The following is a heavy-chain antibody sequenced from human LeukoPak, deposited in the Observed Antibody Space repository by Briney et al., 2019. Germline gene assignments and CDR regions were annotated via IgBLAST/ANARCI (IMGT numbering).Heavy chain of an antibody. Sequence: AGGSLRLSCAASGFAVNTYDMHWVREAPGEGPQWIAYFGISGTIYYADSVRGRFTISRDSAKNSLYLQMNGLRVDDTAICYCAGYGVYPYWGQGALVTVSS. D-gene: IGHD5/OR15-5a*01. CDR2: FGISGTI. CDR3: AGYGVYPY. CDR1: GFAVNTYD. V-gene: IGHV3-48*01. J-gene: IGHJ4*02.